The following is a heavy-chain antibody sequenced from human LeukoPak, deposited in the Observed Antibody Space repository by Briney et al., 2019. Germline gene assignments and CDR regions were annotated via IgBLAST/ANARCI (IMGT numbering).Heavy chain of an antibody. CDR3: ASLSEQQLAEYFQH. CDR1: GFTFSSYA. D-gene: IGHD6-13*01. Sequence: PGRSLRLSCAASGFTFSSYAMHWVRQAPGKGLEWVAVISYDGSNKYYADSVKGRFTISRDNSKNTLYLQMNSLRAEDTAVYYCASLSEQQLAEYFQHWGQGTLVTVSS. J-gene: IGHJ1*01. CDR2: ISYDGSNK. V-gene: IGHV3-30-3*01.